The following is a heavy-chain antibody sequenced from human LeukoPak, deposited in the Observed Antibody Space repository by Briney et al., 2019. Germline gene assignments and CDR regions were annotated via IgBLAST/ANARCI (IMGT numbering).Heavy chain of an antibody. CDR1: GFTFSSYW. V-gene: IGHV3-7*01. D-gene: IGHD3-3*01. Sequence: GGSLRLSCAASGFTFSSYWMSWVRQAPGKGLEWVANIKQDGSEKYYVDSVKGRFTISRDNAKNSLYLQVNSLRAEDTAVYYCARSPQLSYYDFWSGYYYYFDYWGQGTLVTVSS. CDR2: IKQDGSEK. J-gene: IGHJ4*02. CDR3: ARSPQLSYYDFWSGYYYYFDY.